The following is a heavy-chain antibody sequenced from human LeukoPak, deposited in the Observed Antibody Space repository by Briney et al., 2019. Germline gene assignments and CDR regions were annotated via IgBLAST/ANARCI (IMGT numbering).Heavy chain of an antibody. CDR1: GYTFTYYY. CDR3: ARDGAPTYVFSDYYYYMDV. J-gene: IGHJ6*03. V-gene: IGHV1-2*02. CDR2: INPNRGGT. Sequence: ASVKVSCKASGYTFTYYYMHWVRQAPGQGLEWMEWINPNRGGTNYAQKSQGRVTMTRDTSISTAYMELSRLRSDDTAVYYCARDGAPTYVFSDYYYYMDVWGKGTTVTISS. D-gene: IGHD3-3*01.